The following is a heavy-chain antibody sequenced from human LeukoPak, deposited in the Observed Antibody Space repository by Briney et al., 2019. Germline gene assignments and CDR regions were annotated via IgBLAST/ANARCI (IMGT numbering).Heavy chain of an antibody. CDR2: IYYSGST. CDR1: GGSISSYY. V-gene: IGHV4-59*01. Sequence: SETLSLTCAVYGGSISSYYWSWIRQPPGKGLEWIGYIYYSGSTNYNPSLKSRVTISVDTSKNQFSLKLSSVAAADTAVYYCAREGGGGIDAFDIWGQGTMVTVSS. D-gene: IGHD3-16*01. J-gene: IGHJ3*02. CDR3: AREGGGGIDAFDI.